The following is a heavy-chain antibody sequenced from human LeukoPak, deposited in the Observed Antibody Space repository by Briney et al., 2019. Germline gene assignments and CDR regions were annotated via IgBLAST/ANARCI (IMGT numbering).Heavy chain of an antibody. CDR2: ISSSGSTI. J-gene: IGHJ4*02. D-gene: IGHD5-12*01. CDR3: AKGAYDYIEIAYFDY. Sequence: GGSLRLSCAAPRFTFSDYYMSWIRQAPGKGLEWVSYISSSGSTIYYADSVKGRFTISRDNAKNSLYLQMNSLRAEDTAVYYCAKGAYDYIEIAYFDYWGQGSLVTVSS. CDR1: RFTFSDYY. V-gene: IGHV3-11*01.